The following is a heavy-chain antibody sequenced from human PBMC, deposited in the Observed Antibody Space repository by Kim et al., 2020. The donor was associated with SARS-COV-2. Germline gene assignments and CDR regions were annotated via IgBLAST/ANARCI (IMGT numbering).Heavy chain of an antibody. CDR3: ARSLDYDILTGYFDY. D-gene: IGHD3-9*01. CDR1: GGSISSYY. V-gene: IGHV4-59*13. J-gene: IGHJ4*02. CDR2: IYYSGST. Sequence: SETLSLTCTVSGGSISSYYWSWIRQPPGKGLEWIGYIYYSGSTNYNPSLKSRVTISVDTSKNQFSLKLSSVTAADTAVYYCARSLDYDILTGYFDYWGQGTLVTVSS.